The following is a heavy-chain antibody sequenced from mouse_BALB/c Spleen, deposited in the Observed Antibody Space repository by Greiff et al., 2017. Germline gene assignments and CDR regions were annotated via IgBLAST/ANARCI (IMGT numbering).Heavy chain of an antibody. CDR2: IDPSDSET. V-gene: IGHV1S127*01. D-gene: IGHD1-1*01. CDR1: GYSFTSYW. CDR3: ARDYGSGNY. J-gene: IGHJ2*01. Sequence: QVQLQQSGPQLVRPGASVKISCKASGYSFTSYWMHWVKQRPGQGLEWIGMIDPSDSETRLNQKFKDKATLTVDKSSSTAYMQLSSPTSEDSAVYYCARDYGSGNYWGQGTTLTVSS.